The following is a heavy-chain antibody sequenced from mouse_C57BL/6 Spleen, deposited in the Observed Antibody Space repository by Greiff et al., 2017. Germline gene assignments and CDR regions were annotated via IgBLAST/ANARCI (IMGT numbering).Heavy chain of an antibody. V-gene: IGHV1-64*01. D-gene: IGHD2-1*01. J-gene: IGHJ4*01. CDR1: GYTFTSYW. CDR3: ARSGDGNYPYYAMAY. Sequence: QVQLQQPGAELVKPGASVKLSCKASGYTFTSYWMHWVKQRPGQGLEWIGMIHPNSGSTNYNEKFKSKATLTVEKSSSTAYMQLSSLTSEDSAVYYCARSGDGNYPYYAMAYWGQGTWVTVSS. CDR2: IHPNSGST.